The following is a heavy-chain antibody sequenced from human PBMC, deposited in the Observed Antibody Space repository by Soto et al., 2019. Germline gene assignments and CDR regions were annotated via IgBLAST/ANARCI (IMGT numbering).Heavy chain of an antibody. Sequence: QVQLVQSGAEVKEPGASVKVSCKASGYILSSYNMHWVRQAPGQGLEWMGIINTSGGRTSYAQKFQDRVTMTRDTSTNTVYMELSSLRSDDTAVYYCARTYCAADCPRRDFDYWGQGTLVTVSS. J-gene: IGHJ4*02. CDR3: ARTYCAADCPRRDFDY. CDR1: GYILSSYN. CDR2: INTSGGRT. D-gene: IGHD2-21*02. V-gene: IGHV1-46*01.